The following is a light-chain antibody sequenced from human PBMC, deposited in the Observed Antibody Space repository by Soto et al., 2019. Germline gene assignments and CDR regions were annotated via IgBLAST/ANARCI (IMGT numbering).Light chain of an antibody. J-gene: IGKJ2*01. CDR2: EAS. V-gene: IGKV1-5*01. CDR3: QQFNTSS. CDR1: QRVSSW. Sequence: DIQLTQSPSTLSASVGDSVTITCRASQRVSSWVAWYQQRPGKAPRLLIYEASTLENGVPSRFNGAVFDTEFTLTISSLQPDDFATYYCQQFNTSSFGHGAKVEI.